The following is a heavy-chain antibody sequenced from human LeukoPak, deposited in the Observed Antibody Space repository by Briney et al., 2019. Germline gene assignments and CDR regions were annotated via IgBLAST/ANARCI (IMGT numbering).Heavy chain of an antibody. D-gene: IGHD2-2*01. J-gene: IGHJ4*02. CDR3: AASSISRLPSRCFFDY. Sequence: SETLSLTCTVSGGSISSYYWSWIRQPPGKGLEWIGYIYYSGSTNYNPSLKSRVTISVDTSKNQFSLKLSSVTAADTAVYYCAASSISRLPSRCFFDYWGQGTLVTVSS. CDR1: GGSISSYY. CDR2: IYYSGST. V-gene: IGHV4-59*01.